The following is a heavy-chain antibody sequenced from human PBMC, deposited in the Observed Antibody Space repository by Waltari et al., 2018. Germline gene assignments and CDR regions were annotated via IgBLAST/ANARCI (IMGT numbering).Heavy chain of an antibody. D-gene: IGHD6-25*01. CDR3: ARERLAAYGFDP. CDR2: IYYSGST. CDR1: GGSISSGGYY. V-gene: IGHV4-31*03. J-gene: IGHJ5*02. Sequence: QVQLQESGPGLVKPSQTLSLTCTVSGGSISSGGYYWSWIRQHPGKGLEWIGYIYYSGSTYDNPPLKRRVTISVDTSKNQFSLKLSSVTAADTAVYYCARERLAAYGFDPWGQGTLVTVSS.